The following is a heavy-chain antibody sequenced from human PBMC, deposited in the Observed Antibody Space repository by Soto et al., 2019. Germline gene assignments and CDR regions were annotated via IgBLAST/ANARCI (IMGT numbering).Heavy chain of an antibody. Sequence: EVQLVESGGGLVPPGGSVRLSCAASGFIFKMYWMHWVRQSPGKGLVWISRIYNDGTYSDYADSVRGRCTISRDNVNDTLYLQMNNLRAEDSGLYYCTRGPRPISTGTGAYWGQGTQVTVSS. CDR1: GFIFKMYW. CDR3: TRGPRPISTGTGAY. D-gene: IGHD3-10*01. CDR2: IYNDGTYS. J-gene: IGHJ4*02. V-gene: IGHV3-74*01.